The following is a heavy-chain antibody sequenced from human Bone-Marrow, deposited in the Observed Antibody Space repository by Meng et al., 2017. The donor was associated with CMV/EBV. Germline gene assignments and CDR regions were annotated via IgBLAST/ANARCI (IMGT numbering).Heavy chain of an antibody. CDR2: IYYTGYT. J-gene: IGHJ5*02. D-gene: IGHD1/OR15-1a*01. Sequence: GSLRLSCSVSGGSMSGSSYYWAWIRQPPGKGLEWIGSIYYTGYTYYNPSLKTRITMSVDTSKKQFSLNVTSLTAPDTAVYYCARQVTGTQEMFDAWGQGTRVTVYS. CDR1: GGSMSGSSYY. CDR3: ARQVTGTQEMFDA. V-gene: IGHV4-39*01.